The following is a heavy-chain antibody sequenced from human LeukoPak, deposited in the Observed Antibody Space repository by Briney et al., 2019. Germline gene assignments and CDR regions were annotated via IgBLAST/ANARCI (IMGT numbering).Heavy chain of an antibody. V-gene: IGHV1-46*01. CDR2: INPSGGST. D-gene: IGHD3-9*01. CDR1: GYTFTSYG. CDR3: ARGLRYFDWLDTYFDY. J-gene: IGHJ4*02. Sequence: GASVKVSCKASGYTFTSYGISWVRQAPGQGLEWMGIINPSGGSTSYAQKFQGRVTMTRDTSTSTVYMELSSLRSEDTAVYYCARGLRYFDWLDTYFDYWGQGTLVTVSS.